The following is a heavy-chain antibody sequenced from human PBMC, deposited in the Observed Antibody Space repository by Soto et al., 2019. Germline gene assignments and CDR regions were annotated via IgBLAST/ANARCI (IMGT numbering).Heavy chain of an antibody. J-gene: IGHJ3*01. CDR3: RKEYCTGGTRFDASDL. CDR2: ISDGGTTI. V-gene: IGHV3-48*03. Sequence: EAELVESGGGLVQPGGSLTLSCAASGFIFSDYEVDWVRQAPGRGPEWISYISDGGTTIYYAASVKGRFTISRGDAKNSLDLSMNNLRADDTAIYFCRKEYCTGGTRFDASDLLGQGTVVTVSS. CDR1: GFIFSDYE. D-gene: IGHD2-8*02.